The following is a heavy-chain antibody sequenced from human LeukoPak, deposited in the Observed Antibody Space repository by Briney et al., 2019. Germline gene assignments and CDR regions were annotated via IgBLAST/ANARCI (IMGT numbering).Heavy chain of an antibody. D-gene: IGHD3-10*01. J-gene: IGHJ4*02. CDR3: ARYKLLSTTFDY. CDR1: GFTFSNYW. CDR2: IKQDGSEK. V-gene: IGHV3-7*01. Sequence: PGGSLRLSCAASGFTFSNYWMNWVRQAPGKGLEWVANIKQDGSEKYYVDSVKGRFTISRDNAKNSLYLQLNRLRAEDTAVYYSARYKLLSTTFDYWGQGTLVTVSS.